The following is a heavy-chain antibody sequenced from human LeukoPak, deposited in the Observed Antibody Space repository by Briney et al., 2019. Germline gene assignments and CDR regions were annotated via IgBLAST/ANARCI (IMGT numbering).Heavy chain of an antibody. CDR1: GFTFTRKC. Sequence: PGGTLRLSCVASGFTFTRKCMHWVREAPGKGLEWVAAIPHDGSNALYADSVKDRFTISRDDSKSTQYLQMNSLRIEDSAMYYCATGSDFYYASWGQGTLVTVSS. CDR3: ATGSDFYYAS. V-gene: IGHV3-30*03. CDR2: IPHDGSNA. J-gene: IGHJ5*02. D-gene: IGHD3-3*01.